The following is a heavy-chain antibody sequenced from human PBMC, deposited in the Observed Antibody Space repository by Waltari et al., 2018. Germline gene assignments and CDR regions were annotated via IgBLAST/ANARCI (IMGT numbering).Heavy chain of an antibody. CDR3: ARDITPGSAFDI. Sequence: QVQLVQSGAEVKKPGSSVKVSCKASGGTFSSYTISWVRQAPGQGIEWMGRIIPILGIANYAQKFQGRVTITADKSTSTAYMELSSLRSEDTAVYYCARDITPGSAFDIWGQGTMVTVSS. J-gene: IGHJ3*02. CDR2: IIPILGIA. V-gene: IGHV1-69*08. CDR1: GGTFSSYT.